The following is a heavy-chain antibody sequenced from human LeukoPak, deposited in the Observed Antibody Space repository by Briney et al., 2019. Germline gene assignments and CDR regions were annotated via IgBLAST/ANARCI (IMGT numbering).Heavy chain of an antibody. V-gene: IGHV3-30*03. D-gene: IGHD2-15*01. CDR1: GFTFSSYG. CDR2: ISYDGSNK. CDR3: ARDSYSKY. Sequence: GGSLRLSCAASGFTFSSYGMHWVRQAPGKGLEWVAVISYDGSNKYYADSVKGRFTISRDNSKNTIYLQMNSLRADDMAVYYCARDSYSKYWGQGTLVTVSS. J-gene: IGHJ4*02.